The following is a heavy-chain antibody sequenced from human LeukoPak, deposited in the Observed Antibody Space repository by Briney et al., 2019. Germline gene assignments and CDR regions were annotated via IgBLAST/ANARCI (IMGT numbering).Heavy chain of an antibody. CDR2: ISAYNGNT. CDR1: GYTFTSYG. CDR3: ARDRPHYYGSGSYYSTSWYFDL. V-gene: IGHV1-18*01. Sequence: ASVKVSCKASGYTFTSYGISWVRQAPGQGLEWMGWISAYNGNTNYAQKLQGRVTMTTDTSTSTAYMELRSLRSDDTAAYYCARDRPHYYGSGSYYSTSWYFDLWGRGTLVTVSS. J-gene: IGHJ2*01. D-gene: IGHD3-10*01.